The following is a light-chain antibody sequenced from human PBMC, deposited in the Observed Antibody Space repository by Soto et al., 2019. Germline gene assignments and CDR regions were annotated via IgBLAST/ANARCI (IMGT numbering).Light chain of an antibody. Sequence: EIVMKQSPATLSVSPGERATLSCRASQSVSSNLAWYQQKPGQTPKLLIYVASTRATGIPARFSGSGSGTELTRTISSLQSEDFAVYYCQQYNVWPLTFGGGTKVEFK. J-gene: IGKJ4*01. V-gene: IGKV3-15*01. CDR3: QQYNVWPLT. CDR2: VAS. CDR1: QSVSSN.